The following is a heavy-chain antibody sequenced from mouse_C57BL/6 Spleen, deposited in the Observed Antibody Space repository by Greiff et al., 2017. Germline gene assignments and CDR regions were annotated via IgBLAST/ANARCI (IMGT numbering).Heavy chain of an antibody. CDR3: ARQGPAWFAY. J-gene: IGHJ3*01. V-gene: IGHV5-17*01. Sequence: DVMLVESGGGLVKPGGSLKLSCAASGFTFSDYGMHWVRQAPEKGLEWVAYISSGSSTIYYADTVKGRFTISRDNAKNTLFLQMTSLRSEDTAMYYCARQGPAWFAYWGQGTLVTVSA. CDR2: ISSGSSTI. CDR1: GFTFSDYG. D-gene: IGHD3-3*01.